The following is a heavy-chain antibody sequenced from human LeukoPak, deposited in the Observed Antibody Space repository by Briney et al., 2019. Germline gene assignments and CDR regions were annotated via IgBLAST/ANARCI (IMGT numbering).Heavy chain of an antibody. CDR2: ISSSSSYI. D-gene: IGHD3-22*01. J-gene: IGHJ4*02. Sequence: GGSLRLSCAASGFTFSSYSMNWVRQAPGKGLEWVSSISSSSSYIYYADSVKGRFTISRDNAKNSLSLQVNSLRAEDTAVYYCARSRSGYYEDYWGQGTLVTVSS. V-gene: IGHV3-21*01. CDR3: ARSRSGYYEDY. CDR1: GFTFSSYS.